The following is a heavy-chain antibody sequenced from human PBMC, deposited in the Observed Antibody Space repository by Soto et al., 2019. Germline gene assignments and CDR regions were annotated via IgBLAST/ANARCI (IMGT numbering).Heavy chain of an antibody. CDR2: IYPGDSDT. D-gene: IGHD6-6*01. J-gene: IGHJ5*02. Sequence: PGESLKISCKGSGYSFTSYWIGWVRQIPGKGLEWMGIIYPGDSDTRYSPSFQGQVTISADKSIRTAYLQWSSLKASDTAMYYCARDLNLGRPSRCLDLSGKGTLVTVSS. CDR1: GYSFTSYW. V-gene: IGHV5-51*01. CDR3: ARDLNLGRPSRCLDL.